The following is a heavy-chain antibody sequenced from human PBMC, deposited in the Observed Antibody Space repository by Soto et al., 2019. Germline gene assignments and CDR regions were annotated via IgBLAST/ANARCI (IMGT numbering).Heavy chain of an antibody. CDR2: ISGSGGST. CDR3: AKSGGSSGWTNLYYFDD. V-gene: IGHV3-23*01. CDR1: GFTFSSYA. D-gene: IGHD6-19*01. Sequence: GGSLRLSCAAPGFTFSSYAMSWVRQAPGKGLEWVSAISGSGGSTYYADSVKGRFTISRDNSKNTLYLQMNSLRAEDTAVYYCAKSGGSSGWTNLYYFDDWGQGTLVTVSS. J-gene: IGHJ4*02.